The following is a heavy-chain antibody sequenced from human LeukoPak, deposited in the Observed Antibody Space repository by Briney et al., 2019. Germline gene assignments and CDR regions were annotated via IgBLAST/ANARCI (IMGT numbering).Heavy chain of an antibody. CDR1: GGSISSGGYY. D-gene: IGHD3-22*01. Sequence: SKTLSLTCTVSGGSISSGGYYWSWIRQPPGKGLEWIGYIYHSGSTYYNPSLKSRVTISVDRSKNQFSLKLSSVTAADTAVYYCARDAGSSGYYAYWGQGTLVTVSS. CDR2: IYHSGST. CDR3: ARDAGSSGYYAY. J-gene: IGHJ4*02. V-gene: IGHV4-30-2*01.